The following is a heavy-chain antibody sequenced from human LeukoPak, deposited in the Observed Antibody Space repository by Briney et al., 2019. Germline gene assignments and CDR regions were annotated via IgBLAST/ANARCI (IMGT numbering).Heavy chain of an antibody. CDR2: IIPIFGTA. V-gene: IGHV1-69*13. CDR3: AKGLLTNYYYYGMDV. J-gene: IGHJ6*02. CDR1: GYTFTSYY. Sequence: ASVKVSCKASGYTFTSYYMHWVRQAPGQGLEWMGGIIPIFGTANYAQKFQGRVTITADESTSTAYMELSSLRSEDTAVYYCAKGLLTNYYYYGMDVWGQGTTVTVSS. D-gene: IGHD2-15*01.